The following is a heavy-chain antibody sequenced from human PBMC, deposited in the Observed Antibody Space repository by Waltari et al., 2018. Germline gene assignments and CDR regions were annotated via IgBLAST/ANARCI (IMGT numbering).Heavy chain of an antibody. CDR2: INWNGGST. Sequence: EVQLVESGGGVVRPGGSLRLSCAASGFTFDDYGMSWVRQAPGKGLEWVSGINWNGGSTGDADAVKGRVTISRDNAKNSLYLQMNSLRAEDTALYYCASIPPTNGYDPHYFDYWGQGTLVTVSS. V-gene: IGHV3-20*04. CDR3: ASIPPTNGYDPHYFDY. CDR1: GFTFDDYG. J-gene: IGHJ4*02. D-gene: IGHD5-12*01.